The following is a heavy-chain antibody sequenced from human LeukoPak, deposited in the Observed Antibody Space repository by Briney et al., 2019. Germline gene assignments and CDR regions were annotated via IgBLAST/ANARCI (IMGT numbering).Heavy chain of an antibody. CDR1: EFTFSSYA. D-gene: IGHD4-17*01. CDR2: ISYDASNK. Sequence: GGSLRLSCAASEFTFSSYAMHWVRQAPGKGLEWVALISYDASNKYYADSVKGRFTISRDNSKNTLYLQLNSLRTEDTAVYYCAKDIDYGDYVVSWGQGTLVTVSS. CDR3: AKDIDYGDYVVS. V-gene: IGHV3-30*04. J-gene: IGHJ4*02.